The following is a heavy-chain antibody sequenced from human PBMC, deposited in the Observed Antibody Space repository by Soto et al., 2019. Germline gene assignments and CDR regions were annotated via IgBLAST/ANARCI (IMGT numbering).Heavy chain of an antibody. Sequence: QEQLVQSGAEVKKPGSSVKVSCKASGGIFSSYAISWVRQAPGQGLEWMGGIIPIFGTANYAQKFQGRVTMTADESTNTAYMALSSLKSEDTAIYYFARGGSGYVWFNEFWGQGTLVTFSS. J-gene: IGHJ4*02. CDR2: IIPIFGTA. D-gene: IGHD3-22*01. CDR1: GGIFSSYA. V-gene: IGHV1-69*01. CDR3: ARGGSGYVWFNEF.